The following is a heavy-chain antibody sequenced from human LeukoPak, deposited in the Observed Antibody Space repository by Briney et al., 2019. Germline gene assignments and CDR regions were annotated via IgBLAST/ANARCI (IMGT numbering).Heavy chain of an antibody. CDR3: ARVGAVAGRYYYYYMDV. CDR1: GFTFSTFE. CDR2: ISSSGATI. V-gene: IGHV3-48*03. D-gene: IGHD6-19*01. Sequence: GGSLRLSCVGSGFTFSTFEFNWVRQAPGKGLEWVSYISSSGATISYADSVKGRFTVSRDNAKNSLYLQMNSLRAEDTAVYYCARVGAVAGRYYYYYMDVWGKGTTVTISS. J-gene: IGHJ6*03.